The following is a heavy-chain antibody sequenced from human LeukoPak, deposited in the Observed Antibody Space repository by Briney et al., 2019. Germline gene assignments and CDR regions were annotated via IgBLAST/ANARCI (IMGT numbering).Heavy chain of an antibody. D-gene: IGHD3-3*01. Sequence: GGSLRLSCAASGFTFSDYGMHWVRQAPGKGLERVAVIWHEGSIKYYADSVKGRFTISRDNSKNTLYVQMNSLRAEDTAVYYCAKPVTWSGYPPFDYWGQGTLVTVSS. CDR3: AKPVTWSGYPPFDY. J-gene: IGHJ4*02. CDR2: IWHEGSIK. CDR1: GFTFSDYG. V-gene: IGHV3-33*06.